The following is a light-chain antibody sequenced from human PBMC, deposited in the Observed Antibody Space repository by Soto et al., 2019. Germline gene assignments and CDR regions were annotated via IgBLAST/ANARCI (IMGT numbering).Light chain of an antibody. J-gene: IGLJ3*02. Sequence: QLVLTQPPSASGTPGQRVTISCSGSNFNIGSNHVYWFQQLPGTTPKLLIYGSNQRPAGVPDRFSASKSGTSASLAISGLRSEDEADYYCATWDGSLNGWVFGGGTKVTVL. CDR2: GSN. CDR3: ATWDGSLNGWV. V-gene: IGLV1-47*01. CDR1: NFNIGSNH.